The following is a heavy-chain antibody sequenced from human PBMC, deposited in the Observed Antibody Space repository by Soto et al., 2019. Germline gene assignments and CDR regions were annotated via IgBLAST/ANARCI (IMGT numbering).Heavy chain of an antibody. D-gene: IGHD3-16*01. CDR1: GYTFINYA. CDR2: IGPYNGNT. V-gene: IGHV1-18*01. Sequence: QVQLVQSGAEVRKPGASVKVSCKTSGYTFINYAFNWVRQAPGQGLEWMGWIGPYNGNTNYAQKFQGRVTMTTDTSTATAYMELRSLRSGETAVYYCARDSDLINYACDFWVQGTLVTVSS. J-gene: IGHJ4*02. CDR3: ARDSDLINYACDF.